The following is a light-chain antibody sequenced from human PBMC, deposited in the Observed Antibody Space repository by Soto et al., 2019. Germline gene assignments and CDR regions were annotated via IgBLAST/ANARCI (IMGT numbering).Light chain of an antibody. V-gene: IGLV2-18*02. CDR2: DVS. CDR3: SPYTSSSTYV. CDR1: SSDVGSYNR. J-gene: IGLJ1*01. Sequence: QSVLTQPPSVSGSPGQSVTISCTGTSSDVGSYNRVSWYQQPPGTAPKLLIYDVSNQPSGVPDRFSGSKSGNAASLTISGLQAEDEADYYCSPYTSSSTYVFGTGTKVTVL.